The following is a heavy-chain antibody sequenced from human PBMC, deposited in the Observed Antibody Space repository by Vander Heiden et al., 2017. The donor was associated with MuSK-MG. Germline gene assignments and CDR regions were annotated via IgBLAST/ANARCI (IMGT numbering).Heavy chain of an antibody. J-gene: IGHJ4*02. D-gene: IGHD6-19*01. CDR3: ARDSSGWLDY. CDR2: ISSSSSTI. V-gene: IGHV3-48*01. CDR1: GFTFSSYS. Sequence: EVQLVESGGGLVQPGGSLRLSCAASGFTFSSYSMNWVRQAPGKGLEWVSYISSSSSTIDDADSVKGRFTISRDNAKNSLYMKMNSLRAEDTAVYYWARDSSGWLDYWGQGNLVTVSS.